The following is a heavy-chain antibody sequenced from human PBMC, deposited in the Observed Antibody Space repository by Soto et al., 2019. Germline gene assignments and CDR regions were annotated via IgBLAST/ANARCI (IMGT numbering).Heavy chain of an antibody. CDR2: IYPGDSDT. V-gene: IGHV5-51*01. D-gene: IGHD4-17*01. CDR3: ARFLDYGDYVGSFDY. Sequence: GESLKISCKGSGYSFTSYWIGWVRQMPGKGLEWMGIIYPGDSDTRYSPSFQGQVTISADKSISTAYLQWSSLKASDTAMYYCARFLDYGDYVGSFDYWGQGTLVTVSS. CDR1: GYSFTSYW. J-gene: IGHJ4*02.